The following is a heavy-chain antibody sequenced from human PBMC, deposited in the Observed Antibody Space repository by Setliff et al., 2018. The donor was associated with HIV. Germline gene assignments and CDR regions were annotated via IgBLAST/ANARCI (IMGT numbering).Heavy chain of an antibody. D-gene: IGHD3-22*01. J-gene: IGHJ4*02. CDR3: ARAYNVYDYRFDSSGYDY. Sequence: GGSLRLSCAASGFTFSNYCMSWVRQAPGKGLEWVANIKQDGSEQFYVDSVKGRFTISRDNAKNSLYLQMNSLRAEDTAVYYCARAYNVYDYRFDSSGYDYWGQGTLVTVSS. V-gene: IGHV3-7*03. CDR2: IKQDGSEQ. CDR1: GFTFSNYC.